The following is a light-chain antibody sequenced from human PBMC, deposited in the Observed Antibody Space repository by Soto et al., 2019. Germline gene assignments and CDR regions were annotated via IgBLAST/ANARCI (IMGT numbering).Light chain of an antibody. CDR1: QSINIY. V-gene: IGKV1-39*01. Sequence: DIQMTQSPSSLSASVGDSVTITCRASQSINIYLSWYQQKPGKAPKLLINVASTLQGGVPSRFSGSGSGTEFTLAISSLQPEDSATYYSQQSFSTPQTFGGGTRVEIK. CDR3: QQSFSTPQT. CDR2: VAS. J-gene: IGKJ4*01.